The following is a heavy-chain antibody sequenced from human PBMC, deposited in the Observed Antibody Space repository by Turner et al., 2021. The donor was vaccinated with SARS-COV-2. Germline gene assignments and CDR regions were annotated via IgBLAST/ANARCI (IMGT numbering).Heavy chain of an antibody. D-gene: IGHD3-22*01. V-gene: IGHV4-39*02. CDR2: IYYSGST. Sequence: QLQLQESGPGLVKPSETLSLTCTVSGGSIISSSYYWGWIRQPPGKGHEWIGNIYYSGSTYYNPPLKSRVTISVDTSKNHFSLKLSSVTAADTAVYYCASEAVVYFDTSGYYWDYWGQGTLVTVSS. CDR1: GGSIISSSYY. J-gene: IGHJ4*02. CDR3: ASEAVVYFDTSGYYWDY.